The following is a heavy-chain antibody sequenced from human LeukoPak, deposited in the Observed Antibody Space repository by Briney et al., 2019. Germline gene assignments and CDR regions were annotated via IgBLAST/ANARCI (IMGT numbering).Heavy chain of an antibody. CDR3: ARQIPDLGAAFDT. J-gene: IGHJ3*02. V-gene: IGHV5-51*01. CDR2: IYPGDSDT. CDR1: GYSFTSYW. D-gene: IGHD2-2*02. Sequence: KDGESLKISCKGSGYSFTSYWIGWVRQMPGKGLEWMGIIYPGDSDTRYSPSFQGQVTISADKSISTAYLQWSSLKASDTAMYYCARQIPDLGAAFDTWGQGTMVTVSS.